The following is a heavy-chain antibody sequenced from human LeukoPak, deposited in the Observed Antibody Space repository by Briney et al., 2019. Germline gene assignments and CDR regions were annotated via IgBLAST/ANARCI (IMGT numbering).Heavy chain of an antibody. J-gene: IGHJ4*02. Sequence: PGGSLRLSCAASGFAFSMYAMSWVRQAPGKGLEWHSTLSDSGGTTHSADSVRGRFTISRDNSKNTLYLQMNFLSAEDTALYYCVLHSSTWFYFDYWGQGTLVTVSS. CDR3: VLHSSTWFYFDY. D-gene: IGHD6-13*01. CDR2: LSDSGGTT. V-gene: IGHV3-23*01. CDR1: GFAFSMYA.